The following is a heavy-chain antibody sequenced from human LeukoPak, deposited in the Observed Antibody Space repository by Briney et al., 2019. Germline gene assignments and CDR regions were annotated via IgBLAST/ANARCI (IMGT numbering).Heavy chain of an antibody. D-gene: IGHD2-21*01. V-gene: IGHV5-51*01. CDR2: IYPGDSDT. CDR3: ARLGDPAAYYFDY. CDR1: GYSFTSYW. Sequence: GGSLTISCKGSGYSFTSYWIGWVRQMPGKGLEWMGIIYPGDSDTRYSPSFQGQVTISADKSISTAYLQWSSLKASDTAMYYCARLGDPAAYYFDYWGQGTLVTVSS. J-gene: IGHJ4*02.